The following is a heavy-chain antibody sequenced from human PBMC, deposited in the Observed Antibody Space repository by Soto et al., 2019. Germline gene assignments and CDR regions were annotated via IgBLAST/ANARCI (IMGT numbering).Heavy chain of an antibody. CDR2: FDPEDGET. Sequence: ASVKVSCKASGYTFTSYYMHWVRQAPGQGLEWMGGFDPEDGETIYAQKFQGRVTMTEDTSTDTAYMELSSLRSEDTAVYYCATGYCSGGSCPELGAFDIWGQGTMVTVSS. J-gene: IGHJ3*02. CDR1: GYTFTSYY. V-gene: IGHV1-24*01. CDR3: ATGYCSGGSCPELGAFDI. D-gene: IGHD2-15*01.